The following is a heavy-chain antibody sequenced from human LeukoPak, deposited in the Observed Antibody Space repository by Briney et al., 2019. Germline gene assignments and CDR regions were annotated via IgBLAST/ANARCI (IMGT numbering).Heavy chain of an antibody. Sequence: PGGSLRLSCAASGFTFSSYAMSWVRQAPGKGLEWVSTISGSGGSTYYADSVRGRFTISRDNSKNTLYLQMNSLRAEDTAVYYCAKDRTVTTPYYFDYWGQGTLVTVSS. J-gene: IGHJ4*02. D-gene: IGHD4-17*01. CDR2: ISGSGGST. CDR1: GFTFSSYA. V-gene: IGHV3-23*01. CDR3: AKDRTVTTPYYFDY.